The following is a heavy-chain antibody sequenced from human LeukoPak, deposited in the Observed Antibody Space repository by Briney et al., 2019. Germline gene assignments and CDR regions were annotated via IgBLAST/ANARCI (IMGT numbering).Heavy chain of an antibody. V-gene: IGHV4-34*01. CDR2: INHSGST. CDR3: ARNQLLSSSHYYYMDV. Sequence: PSETLSLTCAVYGGSFSGYYWSWIRQPPGKGLEWLGEINHSGSTNYNPSLKSRVTISVDTSKNQFSLKLSSVTAADTAVYYCARNQLLSSSHYYYMDVWGKGTTVTVSS. CDR1: GGSFSGYY. D-gene: IGHD2-2*01. J-gene: IGHJ6*03.